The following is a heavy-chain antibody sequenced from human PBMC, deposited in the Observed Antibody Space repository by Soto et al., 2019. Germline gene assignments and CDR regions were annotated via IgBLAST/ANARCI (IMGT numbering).Heavy chain of an antibody. CDR3: ARRYSYGYEFDY. CDR1: VFTFSTFG. CDR2: ISSSSTT. D-gene: IGHD5-18*01. Sequence: GGSLRLSCAASVFTFSTFGMNWVRQAPGKGLECVSYISSSSTTYYADSVKGRFTISRDNAKKSLYLQMNSLRDEDTAVHYCARRYSYGYEFDYWGQGTLVTVYS. J-gene: IGHJ4*02. V-gene: IGHV3-48*02.